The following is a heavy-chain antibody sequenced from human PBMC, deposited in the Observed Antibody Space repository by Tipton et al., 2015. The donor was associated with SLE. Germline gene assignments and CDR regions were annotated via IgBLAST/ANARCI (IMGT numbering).Heavy chain of an antibody. J-gene: IGHJ3*02. CDR3: ARGGGGAFDM. V-gene: IGHV4-4*07. CDR2: IYTSGSP. Sequence: TLSLTCSVSGGSISPSDCTWIRQPAGKGLEWIGRIYTSGSPTYNPSLESRVTMSVDTSKNQFSLKLTSVTAADTAVYYCARGGGGAFDMWGQGTMVTVSS. CDR1: GGSISPSD. D-gene: IGHD3-16*01.